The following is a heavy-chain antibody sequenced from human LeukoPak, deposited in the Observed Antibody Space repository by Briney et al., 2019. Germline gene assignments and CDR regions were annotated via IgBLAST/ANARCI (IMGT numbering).Heavy chain of an antibody. CDR2: IKQDGSEK. Sequence: PGGSLRLSCAASGFTFSSYWMSWVRQAPGKGLEWVANIKQDGSEKYYVDSVKGRFTISRDNAKNSLYLQMNSLRAEDTAVYYCATWDIVATIWVDAFDIWGQGTMVTVPS. J-gene: IGHJ3*02. CDR1: GFTFSSYW. CDR3: ATWDIVATIWVDAFDI. D-gene: IGHD5-12*01. V-gene: IGHV3-7*01.